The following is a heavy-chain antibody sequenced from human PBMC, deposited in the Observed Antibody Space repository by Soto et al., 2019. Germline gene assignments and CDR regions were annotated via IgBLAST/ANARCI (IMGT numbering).Heavy chain of an antibody. CDR3: ARVRTVTPLQLYYYYYMDV. D-gene: IGHD4-4*01. Sequence: SETLSLTCTVSGGSISSGGYYWSWIRQHPGKGLEWIGYIYYSGSTYYNPSLKSRVTISVDTSKNQFSLKLSSVTAADTAVYYCARVRTVTPLQLYYYYYMDVWGKGTTVTVSS. CDR2: IYYSGST. V-gene: IGHV4-31*03. J-gene: IGHJ6*03. CDR1: GGSISSGGYY.